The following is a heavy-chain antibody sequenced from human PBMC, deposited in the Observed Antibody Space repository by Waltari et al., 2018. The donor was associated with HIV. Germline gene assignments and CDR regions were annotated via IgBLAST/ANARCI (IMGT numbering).Heavy chain of an antibody. J-gene: IGHJ2*01. V-gene: IGHV3-11*01. CDR2: HCPSGSPH. CDR3: VRPAKDPSGHYATLWYFEV. D-gene: IGHD3-3*01. Sequence: QVKLVESGGGLVKPGGSLTLSCVASGSTFTYYYVAWVRQCPGPGAAGLCAHCPSGSPHNLAAWLTGRRTISRDNAAQSVILQMDSLTPGDSAKYFCVRPAKDPSGHYATLWYFEVWGRGTLVTVSS. CDR1: GSTFTYYY.